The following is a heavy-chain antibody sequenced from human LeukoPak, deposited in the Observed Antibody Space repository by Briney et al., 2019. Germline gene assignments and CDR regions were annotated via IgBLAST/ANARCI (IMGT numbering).Heavy chain of an antibody. CDR2: IIPILGIA. V-gene: IGHV1-69*04. CDR1: GGTFSSYA. CDR3: AREEMVGVAGFYYYYGMDV. D-gene: IGHD6-19*01. J-gene: IGHJ6*02. Sequence: ASVKVSCKASGGTFSSYAISWVRQAPGQGLEWMGRIIPILGIANYAQKFQGRVTITADKSTSTAYMELSSLRSEDTAVYYCAREEMVGVAGFYYYYGMDVWGQGTTVTVSS.